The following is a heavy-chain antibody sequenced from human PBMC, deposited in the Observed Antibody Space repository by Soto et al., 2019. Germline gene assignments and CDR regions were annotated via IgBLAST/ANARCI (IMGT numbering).Heavy chain of an antibody. CDR2: IIPMFGTV. D-gene: IGHD1-26*01. V-gene: IGHV1-69*01. Sequence: QVQLVQSGAEVRKPGSSVKVSCKASGGTFSSYAISWVRQAPGQGLEWMGGIIPMFGTVKYAQKLQDRVTITADESTSTAYMELSSLRSEDTAMYYCASVGFPRGQGTLVTVSS. J-gene: IGHJ4*02. CDR1: GGTFSSYA. CDR3: ASVGFP.